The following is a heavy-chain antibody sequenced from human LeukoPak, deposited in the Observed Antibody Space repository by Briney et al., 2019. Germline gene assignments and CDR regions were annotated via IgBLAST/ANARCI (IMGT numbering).Heavy chain of an antibody. Sequence: GASVKVSCKASGYTFIGYYMHWVRQAPGQGLEWMGWINPNSGGTNYAQKFQGRVTMTRDTPISTAYMELSRLRSDDTAVYYCARPSYYYDHFDYWGQGTLVTVSS. CDR3: ARPSYYYDHFDY. CDR2: INPNSGGT. CDR1: GYTFIGYY. J-gene: IGHJ4*02. V-gene: IGHV1-2*02. D-gene: IGHD3-22*01.